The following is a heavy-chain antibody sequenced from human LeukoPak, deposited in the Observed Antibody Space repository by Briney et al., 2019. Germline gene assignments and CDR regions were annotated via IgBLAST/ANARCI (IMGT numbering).Heavy chain of an antibody. Sequence: GGSLRLSCAASGFTVSNNYMNWVSQAPGKGLEWVSLIYSDSSTNYADSVRGRFTISRDTSKNTLYLQMNSLRVEDTAVYYCARDGTGFDYWGQGTLVTVSS. D-gene: IGHD2-8*02. J-gene: IGHJ4*02. CDR2: IYSDSST. CDR1: GFTVSNNY. CDR3: ARDGTGFDY. V-gene: IGHV3-53*01.